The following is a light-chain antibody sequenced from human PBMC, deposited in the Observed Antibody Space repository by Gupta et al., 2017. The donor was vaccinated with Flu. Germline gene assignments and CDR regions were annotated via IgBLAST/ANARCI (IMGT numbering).Light chain of an antibody. CDR1: ELSDQC. Sequence: GQPDTITCSGDELSDQCVYWYQKKPGQAPVLVIYKDTERPSGIPERFSGSSSGTTVTMTISEVRAEDEADYYCQSADGTGSFWVFGGGTKLNVL. CDR2: KDT. V-gene: IGLV3-25*03. CDR3: QSADGTGSFWV. J-gene: IGLJ3*02.